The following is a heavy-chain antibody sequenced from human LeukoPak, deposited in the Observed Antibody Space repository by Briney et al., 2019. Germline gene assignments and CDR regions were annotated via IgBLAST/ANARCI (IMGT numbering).Heavy chain of an antibody. Sequence: GESLKISCKGSGYFFTNYWIGWVRQMPGQGLEWMGIVYPRDSSVRYSPSFQGQVTISADKSISTAYLQWSSLKASDTAMYYCARHLGDSGSYYSYYYGMDVWGQGTTVTVSS. CDR3: ARHLGDSGSYYSYYYGMDV. CDR2: VYPRDSSV. D-gene: IGHD1-26*01. CDR1: GYFFTNYW. J-gene: IGHJ6*02. V-gene: IGHV5-51*01.